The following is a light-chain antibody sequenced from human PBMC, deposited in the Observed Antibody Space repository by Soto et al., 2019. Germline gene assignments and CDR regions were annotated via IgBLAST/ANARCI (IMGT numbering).Light chain of an antibody. CDR3: QSSGGANYYV. CDR2: EGT. J-gene: IGLJ1*01. CDR1: SIDVGSYNL. V-gene: IGLV2-23*01. Sequence: QSVLTKVASVSASPGQSITFPFTGTSIDVGSYNLVSWFQQHPGKVPKLLIYEGTKRPSGLSDRFSGSKSGTTASLTISGLQDEEQANDYCQSSGGANYYVFGTGTKVT.